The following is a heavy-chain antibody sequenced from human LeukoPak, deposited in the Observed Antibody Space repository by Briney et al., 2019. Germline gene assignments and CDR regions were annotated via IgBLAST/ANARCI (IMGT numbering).Heavy chain of an antibody. Sequence: GGSLRLSCAASGFTFNTYSMNWVRQAPGKGLEWVSYISDSSRKIYCADSVKGRFTISRDNAKNLLYLQMNSLRAEDTAVYYCARGPYGDYIDAFDYWGQGTLVTVSS. CDR1: GFTFNTYS. V-gene: IGHV3-48*01. CDR2: ISDSSRKI. D-gene: IGHD4-17*01. J-gene: IGHJ4*02. CDR3: ARGPYGDYIDAFDY.